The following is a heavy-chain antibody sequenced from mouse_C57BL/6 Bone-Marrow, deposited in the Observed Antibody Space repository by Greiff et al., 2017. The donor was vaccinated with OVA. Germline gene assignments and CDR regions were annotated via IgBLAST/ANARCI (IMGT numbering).Heavy chain of an antibody. CDR2: IYPRSGNT. CDR1: GYTFTSYG. CDR3: ARGGYYYGSSYCAMDY. J-gene: IGHJ4*01. V-gene: IGHV1-81*01. Sequence: QVQLQQSGSELARPGASVKLSCKASGYTFTSYGISWVKQRTGQGLEWIGEIYPRSGNTYYNEKFKGKATLTADKSSSTAYMELRSLTSEDSAVYYCARGGYYYGSSYCAMDYWGQGTSVAVSS. D-gene: IGHD1-1*01.